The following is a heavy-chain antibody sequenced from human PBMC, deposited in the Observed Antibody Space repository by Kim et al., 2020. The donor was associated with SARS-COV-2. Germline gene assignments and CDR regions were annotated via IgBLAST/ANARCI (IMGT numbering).Heavy chain of an antibody. CDR1: GFTFHTYG. V-gene: IGHV3-21*01. D-gene: IGHD3-10*01. Sequence: GGSLRLSCAASGFTFHTYGMNWVRQPPGKGLEWVSSISSSSTYIYYADSLKGRFTISRDNAKKSVYLEMNNLRAEDTAVYYCARLRRGVRGLMGGFDIWGQGTMVSVSS. CDR2: ISSSSTYI. CDR3: ARLRRGVRGLMGGFDI. J-gene: IGHJ3*02.